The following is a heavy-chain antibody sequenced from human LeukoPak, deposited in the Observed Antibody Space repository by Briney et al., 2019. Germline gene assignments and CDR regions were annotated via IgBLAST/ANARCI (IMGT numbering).Heavy chain of an antibody. CDR1: GYTFTGYY. V-gene: IGHV1-2*07. Sequence: ASVKVSCKTSGYTFTGYYMHWVRQAPGQGLEWRGWINPNSGGTNYAHKFQGRVTMTRDTSISTAYMELTRLRSDDTAGYYCARYSSGWYFDLWGRGTLVTVSS. J-gene: IGHJ2*01. CDR3: ARYSSGWYFDL. CDR2: INPNSGGT. D-gene: IGHD6-19*01.